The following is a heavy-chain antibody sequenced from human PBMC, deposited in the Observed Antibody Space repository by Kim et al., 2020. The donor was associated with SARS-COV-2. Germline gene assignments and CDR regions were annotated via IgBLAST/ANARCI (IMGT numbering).Heavy chain of an antibody. J-gene: IGHJ5*02. Sequence: SETLSLTCAVYGGSFSGYYWSWIRQPPGKGLERIGEINHSGSTNYNPSLKSRVTISVDTSKNQFSLKLSSVTAADTAVYYCARGRPPPILTGYGINWFDPWGQGTLVTVSS. CDR3: ARGRPPPILTGYGINWFDP. CDR1: GGSFSGYY. CDR2: INHSGST. V-gene: IGHV4-34*01. D-gene: IGHD3-9*01.